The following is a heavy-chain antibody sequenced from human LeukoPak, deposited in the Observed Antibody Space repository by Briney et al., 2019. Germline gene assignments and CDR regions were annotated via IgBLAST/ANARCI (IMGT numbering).Heavy chain of an antibody. CDR2: ISSSSSYI. Sequence: GGSLRLSCAASGFTFSSYSMNWVRQAPGKGLEWVSSISSSSSYIYYADSVKGRFTISRDNAKNSLYLQMNSLRAEDTAVYYCAIRVPAKDAFDIWGQGTMVTVSS. V-gene: IGHV3-21*01. CDR3: AIRVPAKDAFDI. D-gene: IGHD6-25*01. CDR1: GFTFSSYS. J-gene: IGHJ3*02.